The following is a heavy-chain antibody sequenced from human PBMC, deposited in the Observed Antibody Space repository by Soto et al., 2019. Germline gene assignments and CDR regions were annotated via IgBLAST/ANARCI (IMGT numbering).Heavy chain of an antibody. CDR1: GFTFSNYA. CDR3: ARGTSSGWYYFDY. Sequence: QVQLVESGGGVVQPGRSLRLSCAASGFTFSNYAIHWVRQAPGKGLEWVAAISYDGSNKYYADSVKGRFTISRDNSKSTLYLQVNRLRADDTAVYYCARGTSSGWYYFDYWGQGTLVTVSS. D-gene: IGHD6-19*01. V-gene: IGHV3-30-3*01. J-gene: IGHJ4*02. CDR2: ISYDGSNK.